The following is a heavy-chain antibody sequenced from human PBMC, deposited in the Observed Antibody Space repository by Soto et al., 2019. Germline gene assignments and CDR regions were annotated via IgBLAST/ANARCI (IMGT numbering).Heavy chain of an antibody. V-gene: IGHV1-3*01. CDR1: GYTFTYYG. Sequence: ASVKVSCKASGYTFTYYGLHWVRQAPGQRLEWKGWINAANGDTKYSPKFQGRVTITRDTSAITAYMELSSLRSEDTAVYYCVRRHVSATGIDWFDPWGQGTLVTVSS. D-gene: IGHD6-13*01. CDR2: INAANGDT. CDR3: VRRHVSATGIDWFDP. J-gene: IGHJ5*02.